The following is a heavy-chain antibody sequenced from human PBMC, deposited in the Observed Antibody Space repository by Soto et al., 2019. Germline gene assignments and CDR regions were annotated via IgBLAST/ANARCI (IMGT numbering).Heavy chain of an antibody. Sequence: SETLSLTCAVSGYSISSGYYWGWIRQPPGKGLEWIGSIYHSGSTYYNPSLKSRVTISVDTSKNQFSLKLSSVTAADTAVYYCAGVSSSSGGHNWFDPWGQGTLVTVSS. CDR2: IYHSGST. D-gene: IGHD6-6*01. CDR3: AGVSSSSGGHNWFDP. V-gene: IGHV4-38-2*01. J-gene: IGHJ5*02. CDR1: GYSISSGYY.